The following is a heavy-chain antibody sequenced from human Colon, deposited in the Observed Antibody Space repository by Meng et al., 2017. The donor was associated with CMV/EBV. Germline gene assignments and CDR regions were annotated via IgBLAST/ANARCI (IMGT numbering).Heavy chain of an antibody. D-gene: IGHD2-2*01. CDR1: GGSISSYY. J-gene: IGHJ6*02. CDR2: IYYSGST. Sequence: GSLRLSCTVSGGSISSYYWSWIRQPPGEGLEWIGNIYYSGSTNYNPSLKSRVTISIDTSKNQFSLKLNSVTAADAAVYYCARLRSSTSSCMDVWGQGTTVTVSS. CDR3: ARLRSSTSSCMDV. V-gene: IGHV4-59*01.